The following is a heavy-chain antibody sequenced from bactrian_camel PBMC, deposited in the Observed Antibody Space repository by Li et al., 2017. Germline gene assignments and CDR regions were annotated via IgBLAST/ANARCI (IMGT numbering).Heavy chain of an antibody. CDR2: INSGDDAT. CDR3: ASLSAVASTSMKSH. V-gene: IGHV3S1*01. Sequence: HVQLVESGGGLVQPGWSLRLSCAASGFTFSGYWMYWVRQAPGKGLEWVPTINSGDDATLYAGSVTGRFTISRDNAKNTPYLHMNSLKYEDTAVYYCASLSAVASTSMKSHWGQGTQVTVS. CDR1: GFTFSGYW. J-gene: IGHJ4*01. D-gene: IGHD4*01.